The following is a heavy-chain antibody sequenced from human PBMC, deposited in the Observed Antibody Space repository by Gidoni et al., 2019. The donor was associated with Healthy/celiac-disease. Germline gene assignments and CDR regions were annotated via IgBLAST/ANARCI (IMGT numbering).Heavy chain of an antibody. CDR1: GFTFSSYD. J-gene: IGHJ4*02. CDR3: ARGSHYYDSSGPTPDFDY. Sequence: EVQLVESGGGLVQPGGSLRLSCAASGFTFSSYDMHWVRQATGKGLEWVSAIGTAGDTYYPGSVKGRFTISRENAKNSLYLQMNSLRAGDTAVYYCARGSHYYDSSGPTPDFDYWGQGTLVTVSS. CDR2: IGTAGDT. V-gene: IGHV3-13*01. D-gene: IGHD3-22*01.